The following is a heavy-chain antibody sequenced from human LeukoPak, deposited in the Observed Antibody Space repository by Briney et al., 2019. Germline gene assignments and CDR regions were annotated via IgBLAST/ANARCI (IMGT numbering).Heavy chain of an antibody. V-gene: IGHV3-23*01. CDR1: GFTFSSNV. D-gene: IGHD6-19*01. Sequence: PGGSLRLSCAASGFTFSSNVMIWVRQASGKGLEWVSNIPASGGSTYYADSVEGRFTISRDNSKNSLYLQMNSLRAEDTAVYYCAKESSGGWYFDYWGQGTLVTVSS. CDR3: AKESSGGWYFDY. J-gene: IGHJ4*02. CDR2: IPASGGST.